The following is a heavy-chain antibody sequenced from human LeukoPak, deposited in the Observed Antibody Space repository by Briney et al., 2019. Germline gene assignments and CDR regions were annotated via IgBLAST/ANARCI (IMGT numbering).Heavy chain of an antibody. CDR3: ATSMVRGVRFYFDY. D-gene: IGHD3-10*01. CDR2: IYHSGST. Sequence: SETLSLTCTVSGYSISSGYYWGWIRQPPGKGLEWIGSIYHSGSTYYNPSLKSRVTISVDTSKNQFSLKLSSVTAADTAVYYCATSMVRGVRFYFDYWGQGTLVTVSP. CDR1: GYSISSGYY. V-gene: IGHV4-38-2*02. J-gene: IGHJ4*02.